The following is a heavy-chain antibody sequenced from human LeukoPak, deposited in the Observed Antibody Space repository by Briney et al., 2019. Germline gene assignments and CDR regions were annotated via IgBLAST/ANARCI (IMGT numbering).Heavy chain of an antibody. Sequence: GGSLRLSCAASVFTFSADWMAWVRQAPGKGLEWVANIKQDGSEKYYVDSVKGRFTISRDNSKNSLYLQMNSLRADDTAVYYCTRHYGWSNYNWGQGTLVTVSS. CDR3: TRHYGWSNYN. D-gene: IGHD6-19*01. V-gene: IGHV3-7*01. CDR2: IKQDGSEK. CDR1: VFTFSADW. J-gene: IGHJ4*02.